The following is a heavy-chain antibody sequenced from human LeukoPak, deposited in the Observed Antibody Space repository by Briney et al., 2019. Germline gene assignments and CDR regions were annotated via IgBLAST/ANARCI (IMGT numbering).Heavy chain of an antibody. CDR3: AKHAVVGIITLRDAFDI. J-gene: IGHJ3*02. Sequence: GGSLRLSCAASGFTFSSYAMSWVRQAPGKGLEWVSAISGSGGSTYYADSVKGRFTISRDNSKNTLYLQMNSLRAEDTAIYYCAKHAVVGIITLRDAFDIWGQGTMVTVSS. CDR1: GFTFSSYA. V-gene: IGHV3-23*01. CDR2: ISGSGGST. D-gene: IGHD3-9*01.